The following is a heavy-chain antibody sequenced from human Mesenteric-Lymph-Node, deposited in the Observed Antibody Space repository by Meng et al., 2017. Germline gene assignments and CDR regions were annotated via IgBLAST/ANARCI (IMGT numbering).Heavy chain of an antibody. CDR2: IYHSGST. CDR1: GGSISSVYW. Sequence: QVQLQGAGPGLWKPSETLSLTCAVSGGSISSVYWWTWVRQSPGKGLEWIGEIYHSGSTNYNPSLKSRVTISVDKSKNQFSLKLTSVTAADTAVYYCARGGYYSLDYWGQGTLVTVSS. D-gene: IGHD5-18*01. V-gene: IGHV4-4*02. CDR3: ARGGYYSLDY. J-gene: IGHJ4*02.